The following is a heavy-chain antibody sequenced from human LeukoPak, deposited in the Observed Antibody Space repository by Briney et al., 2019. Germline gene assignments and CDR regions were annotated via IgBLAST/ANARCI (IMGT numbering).Heavy chain of an antibody. V-gene: IGHV1-69*04. Sequence: ASVKVSCKASGGTFSSYAISWVRQAPGQGLEWLGRIIPILGIANNAQKFQGRVTITADKSTSTAYMELSSLRSEDTAVYYCARGATMVRGPLYYYYYYMDVWGKGTTVTVSS. J-gene: IGHJ6*03. D-gene: IGHD3-10*01. CDR3: ARGATMVRGPLYYYYYYMDV. CDR1: GGTFSSYA. CDR2: IIPILGIA.